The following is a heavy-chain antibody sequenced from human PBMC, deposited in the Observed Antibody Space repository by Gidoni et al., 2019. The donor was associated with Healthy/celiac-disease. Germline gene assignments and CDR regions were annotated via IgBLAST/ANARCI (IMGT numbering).Heavy chain of an antibody. Sequence: QVQLVQSGAEVKKHGSSVTVSCKASGGTFSSYTISWVRQAPGQGREWMGRIIPILGISNYAQKFQGRVTITADKSTSTAYMELSSLRSEDTAVYYCARDQWRPTDGRSSSSRAWVFDYWGQGTLVTVSS. CDR3: ARDQWRPTDGRSSSSRAWVFDY. V-gene: IGHV1-69*08. CDR1: GGTFSSYT. D-gene: IGHD6-6*01. CDR2: IIPILGIS. J-gene: IGHJ4*02.